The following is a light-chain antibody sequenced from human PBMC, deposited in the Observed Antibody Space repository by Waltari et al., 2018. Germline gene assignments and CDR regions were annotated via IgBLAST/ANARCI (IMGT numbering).Light chain of an antibody. Sequence: QSALTQPASVSGSPVQSITLSCTGTRSDVGSYNFVSWYQQYPGKAPKLMIYEGSKRPSGVSNRFSGSKSGNTASLTISGLQAEDEADYYCCSYAGSSTPHVFGTGTKVIV. CDR2: EGS. J-gene: IGLJ1*01. CDR3: CSYAGSSTPHV. V-gene: IGLV2-23*01. CDR1: RSDVGSYNF.